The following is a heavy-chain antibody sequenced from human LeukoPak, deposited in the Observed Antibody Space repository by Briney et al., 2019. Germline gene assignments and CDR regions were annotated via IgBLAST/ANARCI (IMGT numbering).Heavy chain of an antibody. CDR3: AADRGLFDWNAGAFDI. D-gene: IGHD1-1*01. J-gene: IGHJ3*02. CDR2: ISGDASST. CDR1: GFSFSDSG. V-gene: IGHV3-74*01. Sequence: GGSLRLSCAASGFSFSDSGMDWVRQAPGKGLEWVSRISGDASSTNYADSMKGRFTISRDNAKNTLYLQMKSLRADDTAVYYCAADRGLFDWNAGAFDIWGHGTMVSVSS.